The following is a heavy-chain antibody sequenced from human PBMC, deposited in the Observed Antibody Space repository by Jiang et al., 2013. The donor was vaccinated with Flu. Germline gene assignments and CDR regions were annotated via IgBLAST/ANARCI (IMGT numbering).Heavy chain of an antibody. CDR2: IYYSGST. J-gene: IGHJ4*02. D-gene: IGHD2-21*02. CDR1: GGSISSGGYY. CDR3: ARVVPLASYCGGDCFGYFDY. Sequence: PGLVKPSQTLSLTCTVSGGSISSGGYYWSWIRQHPGKGLEWIGYIYYSGSTYYNPSLKSLVTISVDTSKNQFSLKLSSVTAADTAVYYCARVVPLASYCGGDCFGYFDYWGQGTLVTVSS. V-gene: IGHV4-31*01.